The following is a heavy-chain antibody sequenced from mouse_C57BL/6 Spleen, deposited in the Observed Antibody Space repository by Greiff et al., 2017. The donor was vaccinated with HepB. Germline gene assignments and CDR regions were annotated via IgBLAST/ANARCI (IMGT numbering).Heavy chain of an antibody. CDR1: GYSITSGYY. V-gene: IGHV3-6*01. J-gene: IGHJ3*01. CDR2: ISYDGSN. CDR3: ARGDSNAWCAY. D-gene: IGHD2-5*01. Sequence: EVQRVESGPGLVKPSQSLSLTCSVTGYSITSGYYWNWIRQFPGNKLEWMGYISYDGSNNSNPSLNTRISITRDPSKNQLFLKLNSVTTEDTATYYWARGDSNAWCAYWGQGTLVTVSA.